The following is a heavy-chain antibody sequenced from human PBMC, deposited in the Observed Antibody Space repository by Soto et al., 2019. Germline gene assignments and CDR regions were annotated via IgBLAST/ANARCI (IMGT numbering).Heavy chain of an antibody. CDR1: GGSFSGYY. V-gene: IGHV4-34*01. CDR3: ARGSDSSPPLYFDY. J-gene: IGHJ4*02. Sequence: SETLSLTCAVYGGSFSGYYWSWTRHPPGKGLEWIGEINHSGSTNYNPSLKSRGTISVDTCKNQFSLKLSSVTAADTAVYYCARGSDSSPPLYFDYWGKGTLVTVSS. D-gene: IGHD6-13*01. CDR2: INHSGST.